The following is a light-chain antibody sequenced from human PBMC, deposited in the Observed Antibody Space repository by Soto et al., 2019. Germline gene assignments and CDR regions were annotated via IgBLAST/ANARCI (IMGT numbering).Light chain of an antibody. CDR3: HQYGSSSLA. CDR2: GAS. J-gene: IGKJ4*01. Sequence: EIVLTQSPGTLSLSPGERATLSCRASQSVSSSYLAWYQLKPGQAPRLLIYGASSRATGVPDRFSGSGSGTYFTLTISRLATEDFAVYYCHQYGSSSLAFGGGTKVEIK. CDR1: QSVSSSY. V-gene: IGKV3-20*01.